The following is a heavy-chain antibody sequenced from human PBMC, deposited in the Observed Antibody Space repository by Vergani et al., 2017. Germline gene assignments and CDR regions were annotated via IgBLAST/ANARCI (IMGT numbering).Heavy chain of an antibody. CDR1: FYSIGNLS. V-gene: IGHV4-59*11. CDR3: ASDTHSGQRADR. Sequence: QVQLQESGPGLVKSSETLSLSCSVSFYSIGNLSFNWIRQPPGKGLEWIGSIHYSENTNYNPSLKTRVTISVDTSKNQFSLTLTSVTAADTAVYYCASDTHSGQRADRWGQGILVT. J-gene: IGHJ5*02. D-gene: IGHD6-19*01. CDR2: IHYSENT.